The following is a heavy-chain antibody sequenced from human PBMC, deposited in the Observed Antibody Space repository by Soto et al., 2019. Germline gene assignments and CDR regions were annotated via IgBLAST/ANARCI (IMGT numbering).Heavy chain of an antibody. Sequence: QVQLQEAVPGLVKPSQTLSLTCTVSGGSISSVGYYWSWIRQHPGKGLEWIGYIYNSGSTHYNPSLKSRITMSVDTSKHQFSLKLSSVTVADTAVYFCARETVGTIDRWGQGTLVTVSS. CDR2: IYNSGST. D-gene: IGHD5-12*01. CDR1: GGSISSVGYY. CDR3: ARETVGTIDR. V-gene: IGHV4-31*03. J-gene: IGHJ5*02.